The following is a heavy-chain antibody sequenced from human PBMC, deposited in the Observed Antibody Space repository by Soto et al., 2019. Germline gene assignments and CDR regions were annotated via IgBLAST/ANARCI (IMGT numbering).Heavy chain of an antibody. CDR2: VSIGGST. D-gene: IGHD2-15*01. V-gene: IGHV3-23*01. CDR1: GFTFSSYA. J-gene: IGHJ4*02. Sequence: GGSLRLSCAASGFTFSSYAMGWVRQGPGKGLEWVAVVSIGGSTHYADSVRGRFTISRDNSKNTLSLQMSSLTAEDTAVYFCAKRRGAGGHFDYWGQGALVTVSS. CDR3: AKRRGAGGHFDY.